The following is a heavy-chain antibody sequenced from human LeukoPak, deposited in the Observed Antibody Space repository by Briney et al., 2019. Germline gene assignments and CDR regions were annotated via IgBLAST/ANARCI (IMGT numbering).Heavy chain of an antibody. J-gene: IGHJ4*02. Sequence: SETLSLTCTGSGWSIAGFFLGWFRQSPGKGLEWIGYMYYSGSTYYSPSLKSRVSLSVDTSKNQFSLKLSSVTAADTAVYYCANFPYSSSWSRREATYWGQGTLVTVSS. CDR3: ANFPYSSSWSRREATY. CDR2: MYYSGST. V-gene: IGHV4-59*12. CDR1: GWSIAGFF. D-gene: IGHD6-13*01.